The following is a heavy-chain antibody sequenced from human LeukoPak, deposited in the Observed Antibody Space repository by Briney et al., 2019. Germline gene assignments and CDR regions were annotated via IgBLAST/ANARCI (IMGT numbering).Heavy chain of an antibody. D-gene: IGHD1-26*01. J-gene: IGHJ5*02. CDR1: GYTFTGYY. V-gene: IGHV1-8*02. CDR3: ARGSWELLSDWFDP. CDR2: MNPNSGNT. Sequence: GASVKVSCKASGYTFTGYYMHWVRQAPGQGLEWMGWMNPNSGNTGYAQKFQGRVTMTRNTSISTAYMELSSLRSEDTAVYYCARGSWELLSDWFDPWGQGTLVTVSS.